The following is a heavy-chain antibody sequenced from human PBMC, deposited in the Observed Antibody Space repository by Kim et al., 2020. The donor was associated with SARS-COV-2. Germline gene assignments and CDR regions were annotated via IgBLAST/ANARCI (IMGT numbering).Heavy chain of an antibody. CDR3: ARVGVCCAVFYFRSCAFVI. V-gene: IGHV1-18*01. CDR2: ISAYNGDP. CDR1: GYTFTSHG. Sequence: ASVKVSCKASGYTFTSHGINWVRQAPVQGLEWMGCISAYNGDPNYSQNFQGRGNMTIDTYTSTAYMQLGSLRAEDTAVYYCARVGVCCAVFYFRSCAFVI. D-gene: IGHD2-21*01. J-gene: IGHJ3*02.